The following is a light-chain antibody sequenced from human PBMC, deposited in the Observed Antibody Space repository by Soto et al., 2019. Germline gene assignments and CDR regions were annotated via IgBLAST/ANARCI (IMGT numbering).Light chain of an antibody. J-gene: IGKJ5*01. CDR3: HQSYSTPPIT. Sequence: DIQMTQSPSSLSASVGDRVTITCRASQSISSYLNWYQQKPGKAPKLLIYAASSLQSGVPSRFSGSGSGTDFSLTISTLQPEDFATYYCHQSYSTPPITFGRGTRLEIK. V-gene: IGKV1-39*01. CDR2: AAS. CDR1: QSISSY.